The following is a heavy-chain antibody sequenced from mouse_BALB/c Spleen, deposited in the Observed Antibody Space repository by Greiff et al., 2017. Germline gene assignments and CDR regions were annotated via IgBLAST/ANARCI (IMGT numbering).Heavy chain of an antibody. CDR2: IRNKANGYTT. D-gene: IGHD2-14*01. CDR1: GFTFTDYY. V-gene: IGHV7-3*02. CDR3: ARAYYRYDGFAY. J-gene: IGHJ3*01. Sequence: EVKLMESGGGLVQPGGSLRLSCATSGFTFTDYYMSWVRQPPGKALEWLGFIRNKANGYTTEYSASVKGRFTISRDNSQSILYLQMNTLRAEDSATYYCARAYYRYDGFAYWGQGTLVTVSA.